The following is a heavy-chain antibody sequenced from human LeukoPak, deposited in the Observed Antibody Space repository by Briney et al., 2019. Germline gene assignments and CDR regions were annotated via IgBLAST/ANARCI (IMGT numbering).Heavy chain of an antibody. CDR2: IYYSGST. J-gene: IGHJ4*02. V-gene: IGHV4-59*08. D-gene: IGHD7-27*01. CDR1: GGSISSYY. Sequence: SETLSLTCTVSGGSISSYYWSWIRQPPGKGLEWIGYIYYSGSTNYNPSLKSRVTISVDTSKNQFSLKLSSVTAADTAVYYCARYWGPNIYYFDYWGQGTLVTVSS. CDR3: ARYWGPNIYYFDY.